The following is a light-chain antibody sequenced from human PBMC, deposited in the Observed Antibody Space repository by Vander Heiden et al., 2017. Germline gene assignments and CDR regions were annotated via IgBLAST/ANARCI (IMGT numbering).Light chain of an antibody. Sequence: QSALTQPASVSGSPGQSITISCTGSSSDAGSYNLLSWYQQNSGKAPKSMTYEVSKRPSGVSNSCSGSKSGNTASLTISGLQAEDEADYYCCSYAGSVIFGGGTTLTVL. J-gene: IGLJ2*01. CDR1: SSDAGSYNL. V-gene: IGLV2-23*02. CDR2: EVS. CDR3: CSYAGSVI.